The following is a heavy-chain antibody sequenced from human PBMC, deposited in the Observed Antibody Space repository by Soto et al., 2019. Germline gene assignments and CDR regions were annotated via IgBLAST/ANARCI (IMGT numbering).Heavy chain of an antibody. V-gene: IGHV1-18*01. CDR1: GYTFTSYG. D-gene: IGHD6-19*01. Sequence: QVQLVQSGAEVKKPGASVKVSCKASGYTFTSYGISWVRQAPGQGLEWMGWISAYNGNTNYAQKLQGRVTMTTDTDTSTAYMEVGGLRSDDTAVYYGAGSGGGVAVAGTVDYWGQGTLVTVSS. J-gene: IGHJ4*02. CDR3: AGSGGGVAVAGTVDY. CDR2: ISAYNGNT.